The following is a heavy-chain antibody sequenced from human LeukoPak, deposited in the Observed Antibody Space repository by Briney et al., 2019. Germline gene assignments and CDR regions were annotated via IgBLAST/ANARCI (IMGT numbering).Heavy chain of an antibody. Sequence: SVKVSCKASGGTFSSYVISWVRQAPGQGLEWMGGIIPIFGTANYAQKFQGRVTITADESTSTAYMELRSLRSDDTAVYYCARPRVAGSFDYWGQGTLVTVSS. CDR3: ARPRVAGSFDY. J-gene: IGHJ4*02. V-gene: IGHV1-69*13. CDR2: IIPIFGTA. CDR1: GGTFSSYV. D-gene: IGHD6-19*01.